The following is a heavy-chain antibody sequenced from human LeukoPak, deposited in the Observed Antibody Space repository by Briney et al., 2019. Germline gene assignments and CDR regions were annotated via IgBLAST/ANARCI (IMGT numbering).Heavy chain of an antibody. Sequence: GASVKVSCKVSGYTLTELSMHWVRQAPGKGLEWMGGFDPEDGETIYARKFQGRVTMTEDTSTDTAYMELSSLRSEDTAVYYCATEGTHLVPAALAYWGQGTLVTVSS. CDR2: FDPEDGET. CDR1: GYTLTELS. V-gene: IGHV1-24*01. CDR3: ATEGTHLVPAALAY. J-gene: IGHJ4*02. D-gene: IGHD2-2*01.